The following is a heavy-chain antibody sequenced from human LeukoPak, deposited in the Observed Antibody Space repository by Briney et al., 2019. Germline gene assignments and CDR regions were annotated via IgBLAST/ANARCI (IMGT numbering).Heavy chain of an antibody. V-gene: IGHV6-1*01. Sequence: SQTLSLTCAISGDSVSSNSAAWNWIRQSPSRGLEWLGRTYYRSKWYNDYAVSVESRITINPDTSKNQFSLQLNSVTPEDTAVYYCARTEEVRGVTGWFDPWGQGTLVTVSS. D-gene: IGHD3-10*01. J-gene: IGHJ5*02. CDR3: ARTEEVRGVTGWFDP. CDR1: GDSVSSNSAA. CDR2: TYYRSKWYN.